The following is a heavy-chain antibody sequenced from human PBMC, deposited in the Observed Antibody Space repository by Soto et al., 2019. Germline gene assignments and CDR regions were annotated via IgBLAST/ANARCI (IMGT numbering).Heavy chain of an antibody. J-gene: IGHJ4*02. V-gene: IGHV3-30*18. Sequence: QVQLVESGGGVVQPGRSLRLSCAASGFTFSSYGMHWVRQAPGKGLEWVAVISYDGSNKYYADSVKGRFTISRDNSKNTLYLQMNSLRAEDTAVYYCAKDRQWLYLFDYWGQGTLVTVSS. D-gene: IGHD6-19*01. CDR3: AKDRQWLYLFDY. CDR2: ISYDGSNK. CDR1: GFTFSSYG.